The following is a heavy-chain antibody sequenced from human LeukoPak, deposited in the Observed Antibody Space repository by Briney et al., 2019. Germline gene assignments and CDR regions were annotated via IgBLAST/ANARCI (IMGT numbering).Heavy chain of an antibody. CDR3: ARDLGRYTADY. CDR1: GFTFSSCS. J-gene: IGHJ4*02. Sequence: GGSLRLSCAASGFTFSSCSMNWVRQAPGKGLEWVSSISSSSSYIYYADSVKGRFTISRDNAKNSLYLQMNSLRAEDTAVYYCARDLGRYTADYWGQGTLVTVSS. D-gene: IGHD1-26*01. CDR2: ISSSSSYI. V-gene: IGHV3-21*01.